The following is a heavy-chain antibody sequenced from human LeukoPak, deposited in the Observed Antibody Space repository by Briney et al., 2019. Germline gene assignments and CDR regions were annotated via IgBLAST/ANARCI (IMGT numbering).Heavy chain of an antibody. CDR2: IYYSGST. J-gene: IGHJ1*01. CDR1: GGSISSYY. Sequence: MTSETLSLTCTVSGGSISSYYWSWIRQPPGKGLEWIGYIYYSGSTNYNPSLKSRVTISVDTSKNQFSLKLSSVTAADTAVYYCARAPKTYYYDSSGSLVGFQHWGPGTLVTVSS. CDR3: ARAPKTYYYDSSGSLVGFQH. D-gene: IGHD3-22*01. V-gene: IGHV4-59*01.